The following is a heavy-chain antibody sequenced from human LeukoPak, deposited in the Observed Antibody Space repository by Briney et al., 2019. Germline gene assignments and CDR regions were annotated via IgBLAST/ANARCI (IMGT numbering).Heavy chain of an antibody. J-gene: IGHJ3*02. D-gene: IGHD1-26*01. V-gene: IGHV1-2*02. CDR3: ARVGGVYAFDI. Sequence: ASVKVSCKASGYTVTAYYMHWVLQAPGQGLEWMGWINPNSGGTNYAQKFQGRVTMTRDTSISTAYMELNRLTSGDRGMYYCARVGGVYAFDIWGQGTMVTVSS. CDR2: INPNSGGT. CDR1: GYTVTAYY.